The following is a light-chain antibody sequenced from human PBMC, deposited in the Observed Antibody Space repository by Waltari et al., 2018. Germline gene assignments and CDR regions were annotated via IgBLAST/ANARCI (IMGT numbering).Light chain of an antibody. V-gene: IGKV1-5*01. CDR2: KAS. CDR3: QQYNNYTPKT. CDR1: QSISNW. Sequence: IQVTQSPSTLSASVGARVTITCRATQSISNWLAWYQQKPGKAPKLLIYKASPLESGVPSRFSGSGSGTEFTLTISSLQPDDFATYFCQQYNNYTPKTFGQGTKVDIK. J-gene: IGKJ1*01.